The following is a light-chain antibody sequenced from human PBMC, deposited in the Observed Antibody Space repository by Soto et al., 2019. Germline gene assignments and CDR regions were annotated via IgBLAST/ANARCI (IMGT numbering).Light chain of an antibody. J-gene: IGLJ3*02. Sequence: QSALTQPASVSGSPGQSITISCTGTSSDVGGYNYVSWFQQHPGKAPKLKIYEVSNRPSGVSNRFSGSKSGYTASLTISELQGEDEADYYCTSFTSSSTWVFGGGTKLTVL. CDR3: TSFTSSSTWV. CDR2: EVS. V-gene: IGLV2-14*03. CDR1: SSDVGGYNY.